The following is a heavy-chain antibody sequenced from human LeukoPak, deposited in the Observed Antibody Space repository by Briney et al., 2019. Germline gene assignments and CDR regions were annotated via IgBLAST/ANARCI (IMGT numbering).Heavy chain of an antibody. CDR1: GNTLTEVS. J-gene: IGHJ2*01. Sequence: ASVKVSCKVSGNTLTEVSMHWVRQAPGKGLQWIGGFDPANGGKIYAQQFQGRVTMTEDTSTDTAYMELNSLRSEDTAVYYCVAEGCSGGICYSYFDLWGRGTLVIVSS. V-gene: IGHV1-24*01. CDR3: VAEGCSGGICYSYFDL. D-gene: IGHD2-15*01. CDR2: FDPANGGK.